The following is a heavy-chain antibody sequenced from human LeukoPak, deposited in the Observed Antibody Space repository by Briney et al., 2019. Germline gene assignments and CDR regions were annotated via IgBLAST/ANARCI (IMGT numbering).Heavy chain of an antibody. CDR2: IHYSGST. V-gene: IGHV4-59*01. CDR3: ARDGYYDSSGYRYPPTV. CDR1: GASISSYY. J-gene: IGHJ4*02. Sequence: SETLSLTCTVSGASISSYYWSWIRQPPGKGLEWIGYIHYSGSTNYNPSLKSRASISVETAKNQFSLKVSSVTAADTAVYYCARDGYYDSSGYRYPPTVWGQGTLVTVSS. D-gene: IGHD3-22*01.